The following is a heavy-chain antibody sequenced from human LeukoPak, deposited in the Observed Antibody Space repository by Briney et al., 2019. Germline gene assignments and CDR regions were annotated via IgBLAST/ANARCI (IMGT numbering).Heavy chain of an antibody. V-gene: IGHV3-21*01. CDR1: GFTFSRYW. Sequence: GGSLRLSCAASGFTFSRYWMHWVRQVPGKGLEWVSSISGSSSYIYYADSVRGRFTISRDNAKNSLYLQMNSLRAEDTAVYYCARELRGYSDQYYYYGMDVWGQGTTVTVCS. J-gene: IGHJ6*02. CDR2: ISGSSSYI. D-gene: IGHD5-18*01. CDR3: ARELRGYSDQYYYYGMDV.